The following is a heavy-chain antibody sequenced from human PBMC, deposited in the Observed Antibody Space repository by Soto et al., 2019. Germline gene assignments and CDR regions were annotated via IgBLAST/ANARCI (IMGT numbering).Heavy chain of an antibody. Sequence: PSETLSLTCSVSGGSIRTGVFYWGWIRQPPGKGLEWIGSTYYSGLTFYTPSLKSRVTISVDTSKNQLSLNLDSVTAADTAVYYCARLPAEATVAAGGIDVWGQGTTVTVSS. CDR3: ARLPAEATVAAGGIDV. CDR1: GGSIRTGVFY. J-gene: IGHJ6*02. D-gene: IGHD6-13*01. V-gene: IGHV4-39*01. CDR2: TYYSGLT.